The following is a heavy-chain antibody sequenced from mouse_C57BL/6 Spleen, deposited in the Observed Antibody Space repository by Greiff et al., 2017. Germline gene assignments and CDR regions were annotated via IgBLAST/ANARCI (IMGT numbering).Heavy chain of an antibody. D-gene: IGHD1-1*01. J-gene: IGHJ4*01. CDR3: SRRRLLYFYAMDY. CDR2: IDPSGSET. V-gene: IGHV1-52*01. CDR1: GYTFTSYW. Sequence: VQLQQPGAELVRPGSSVKLSCKASGYTFTSYWMHWVKQRPIQGLEWIGNIDPSGSETHYNQQFKDKATLTVDKSSSTAYMQLISLTSDDSAVYYYSRRRLLYFYAMDYWGQGTSVTVSS.